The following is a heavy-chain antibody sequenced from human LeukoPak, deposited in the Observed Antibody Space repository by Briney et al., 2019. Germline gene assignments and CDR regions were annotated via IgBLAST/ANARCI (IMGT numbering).Heavy chain of an antibody. D-gene: IGHD3-22*01. CDR3: ARYRVVVITNKNYYFDY. Sequence: PGGSLRLSCVPSGFSFSNYAMSWVRQAPGKGLEWVSAISGSGGSTYYADSVKGRFTISRDNSKNTLYLQMNSLRAEDTAVYYCARYRVVVITNKNYYFDYWGQGTLVTVSS. CDR1: GFSFSNYA. CDR2: ISGSGGST. J-gene: IGHJ4*02. V-gene: IGHV3-23*01.